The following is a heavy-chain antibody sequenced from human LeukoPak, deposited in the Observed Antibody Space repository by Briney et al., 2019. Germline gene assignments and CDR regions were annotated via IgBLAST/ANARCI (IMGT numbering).Heavy chain of an antibody. CDR3: AGSSGWYQAPQYFQH. D-gene: IGHD6-19*01. CDR1: GFTVSSNY. J-gene: IGHJ1*01. CDR2: IYSGGST. V-gene: IGHV3-53*01. Sequence: GSLRLSCAASGFTVSSNYMSWVRQAPGKGLEWVSVIYSGGSTYYADSVKGRFTISRDNSKNTLYLQMNSLRAEDTAVYYCAGSSGWYQAPQYFQHWGQGTLVTVSS.